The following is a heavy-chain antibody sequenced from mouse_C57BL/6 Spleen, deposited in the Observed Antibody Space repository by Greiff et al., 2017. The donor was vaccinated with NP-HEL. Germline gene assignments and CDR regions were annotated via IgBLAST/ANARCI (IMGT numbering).Heavy chain of an antibody. CDR2: ISDGGSYT. D-gene: IGHD3-2*02. J-gene: IGHJ2*01. CDR1: GFTFSSYA. V-gene: IGHV5-4*01. CDR3: AREGYYFDY. Sequence: EVQLVESGGGLVKPGGSLKLPCAASGFTFSSYAMSWVRQTPEKRLEWVATISDGGSYTYYPDNVKGRFTISRDNAKNNLYLQMSHLKSEDTAMYYCAREGYYFDYWGQGTTLTVSS.